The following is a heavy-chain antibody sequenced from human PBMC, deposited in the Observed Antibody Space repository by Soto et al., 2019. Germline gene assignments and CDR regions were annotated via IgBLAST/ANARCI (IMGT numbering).Heavy chain of an antibody. D-gene: IGHD3-22*01. CDR1: GFTFSSYG. CDR2: IWYDGSNK. J-gene: IGHJ1*01. CDR3: ARGTKDYDSSGYSPEYIHH. V-gene: IGHV3-33*01. Sequence: GRSLRLSCAASGFTFSSYGMHWVRQAPGNGLEWVAVIWYDGSNKYYVDSVKGRFTISRDNSKNTLYVQMNSLRAEDTAVYYCARGTKDYDSSGYSPEYIHHWGQGTLVTVS.